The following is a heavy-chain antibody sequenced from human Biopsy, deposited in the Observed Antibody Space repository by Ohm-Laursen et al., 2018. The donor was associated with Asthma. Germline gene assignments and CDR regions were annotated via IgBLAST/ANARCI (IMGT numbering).Heavy chain of an antibody. D-gene: IGHD6-13*01. CDR1: GGTFGNYA. V-gene: IGHV1-69*06. CDR3: ASPSSSREILYYYYNMDI. Sequence: SVKVYCKSSGGTFGNYAISWVRQAPGLGLEWMGGISPVFGSTNIAQKFQGRVTISADIFTKTAYLEVSSLRSDDTAVYYCASPSSSREILYYYYNMDIWGQGTTVTV. CDR2: ISPVFGST. J-gene: IGHJ6*02.